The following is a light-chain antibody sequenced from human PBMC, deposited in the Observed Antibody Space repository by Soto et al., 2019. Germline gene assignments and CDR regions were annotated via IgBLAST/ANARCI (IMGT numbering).Light chain of an antibody. J-gene: IGKJ1*01. V-gene: IGKV1-5*03. CDR1: QSISSW. CDR2: KAS. Sequence: EIQMAQSPSSVSASVGDIVKITCRASQSISSWLAWYQQKPGKAPKLLINKASSLESGVPSRFSGSGSGTEFTLTISSLQPDDFATYYCQHFNSYPWTFGQGTKVDIK. CDR3: QHFNSYPWT.